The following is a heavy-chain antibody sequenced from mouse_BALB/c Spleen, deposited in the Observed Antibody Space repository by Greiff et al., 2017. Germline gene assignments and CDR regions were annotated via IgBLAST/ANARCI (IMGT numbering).Heavy chain of an antibody. Sequence: VQLKESGAELVKPGASVKLSCTASGFNIKDTYMHWVKQRPEQGLEWIGRIDPANGNTKYDPKFQGKATITADTSSNTAYLQLSSLTSEDTAVYYCAARPYAMDYWGQGTSVTVSS. J-gene: IGHJ4*01. D-gene: IGHD3-1*01. CDR2: IDPANGNT. CDR1: GFNIKDTY. V-gene: IGHV14-3*02. CDR3: AARPYAMDY.